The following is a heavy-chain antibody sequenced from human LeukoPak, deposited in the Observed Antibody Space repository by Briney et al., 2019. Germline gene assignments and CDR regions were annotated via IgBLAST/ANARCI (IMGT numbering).Heavy chain of an antibody. V-gene: IGHV3-74*01. D-gene: IGHD6-13*01. J-gene: IGHJ4*02. CDR1: GFTFSSSW. CDR2: INSDGSIT. CDR3: AKEPNPLIAAAVSDY. Sequence: GGSLRLSCAASGFTFSSSWMHWVRQAPGKGLVWVSHINSDGSITSYADSVKGRFTISRDNAKNTLYLQMNSLRAEDTAVYYCAKEPNPLIAAAVSDYWGQGTLVTVSS.